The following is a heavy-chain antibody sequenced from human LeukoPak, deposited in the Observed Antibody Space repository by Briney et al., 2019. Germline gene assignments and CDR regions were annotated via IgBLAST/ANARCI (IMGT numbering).Heavy chain of an antibody. CDR1: GYTFTSYY. CDR3: ARDLWDSTYYYGSGSYYPHFDY. CDR2: INPSGGST. V-gene: IGHV1-46*01. Sequence: ASVKVSCKASGYTFTSYYMHWVRQAPGQGLEWMGIINPSGGSTSYAQKFQGRVTMTRDTSTSTVHMELSSLRSEDTAVYYCARDLWDSTYYYGSGSYYPHFDYWGQGTLVTVSS. J-gene: IGHJ4*02. D-gene: IGHD3-10*01.